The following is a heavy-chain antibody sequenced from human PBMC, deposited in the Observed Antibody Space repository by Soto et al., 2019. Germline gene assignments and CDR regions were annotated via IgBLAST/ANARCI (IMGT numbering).Heavy chain of an antibody. D-gene: IGHD3-3*01. V-gene: IGHV3-49*03. CDR1: GFTFGDYA. CDR3: TRDWREGITIFGVVSPLYYYYGMDV. CDR2: IRSKAYGGTT. Sequence: HPGGSLRLSCTASGFTFGDYAMSWFRQAPGKGLEWVGFIRSKAYGGTTEYAASVKGRFTISRDDSKSIAYLQMNSLKTEDTAVYYCTRDWREGITIFGVVSPLYYYYGMDVWGQGTTVTVSS. J-gene: IGHJ6*02.